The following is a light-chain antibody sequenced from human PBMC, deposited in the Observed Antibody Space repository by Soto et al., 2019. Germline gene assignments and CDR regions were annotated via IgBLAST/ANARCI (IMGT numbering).Light chain of an antibody. CDR2: KAS. V-gene: IGKV1-5*03. Sequence: DIQVNKSPSTLSGSVGDRVTITCRASQTISSWLAWYQQKPGKAPKLLIYKASTLKSGVPSRFSGSGSGTEFTLTISSLQPEDFVTYYCQQSYSTPITFGQGTRLEN. J-gene: IGKJ5*01. CDR1: QTISSW. CDR3: QQSYSTPIT.